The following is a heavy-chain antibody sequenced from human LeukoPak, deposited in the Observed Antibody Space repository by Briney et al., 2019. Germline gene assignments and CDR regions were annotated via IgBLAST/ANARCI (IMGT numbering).Heavy chain of an antibody. J-gene: IGHJ2*01. CDR3: ASPARSGSPFDL. V-gene: IGHV4-39*07. Sequence: SETLSLTCTVSGGSISSSSYYWGWIRQPPGTGLEWIGSIYYSGSTYYNPSLKSRVTISVDTSKNQFSLKLSSVTAADTAVYYCASPARSGSPFDLWGRGTLVTVSS. CDR1: GGSISSSSYY. D-gene: IGHD6-19*01. CDR2: IYYSGST.